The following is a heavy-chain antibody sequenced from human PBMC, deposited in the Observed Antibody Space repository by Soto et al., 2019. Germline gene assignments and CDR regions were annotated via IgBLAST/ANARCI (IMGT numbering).Heavy chain of an antibody. CDR1: GGSVSSYY. CDR2: IYYSGST. CDR3: ARHSNRNYGLYYFDY. D-gene: IGHD4-4*01. V-gene: IGHV4-59*08. Sequence: SETLSLTCTVSGGSVSSYYWSWIRQSPGKGLEWIGFIYYSGSTKYKPSLKRRVSISVDTSKNKFSLKVSSATAADTAVYYCARHSNRNYGLYYFDYWGQGTLVTVSS. J-gene: IGHJ4*02.